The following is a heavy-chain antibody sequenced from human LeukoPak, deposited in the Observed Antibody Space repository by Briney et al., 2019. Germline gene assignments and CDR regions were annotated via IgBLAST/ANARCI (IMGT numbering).Heavy chain of an antibody. CDR2: ISASGGTT. J-gene: IGHJ5*01. CDR1: GFTFNNYA. CDR3: AKEPREYCSSTSCPNWFDS. D-gene: IGHD2-2*01. V-gene: IGHV3-23*01. Sequence: GGSLRLSCAASGFTFNNYAMSWVREAPGKGPEWVSAISASGGTTYYADSVKGRSTISRDNSENALFLQMNSLGAEDTAVYYCAKEPREYCSSTSCPNWFDSWGQGALVTVCS.